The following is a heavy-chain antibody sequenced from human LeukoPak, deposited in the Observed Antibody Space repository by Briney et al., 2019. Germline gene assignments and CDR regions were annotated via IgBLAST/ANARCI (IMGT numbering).Heavy chain of an antibody. V-gene: IGHV3-23*01. J-gene: IGHJ4*02. CDR1: GFTFSNYA. D-gene: IGHD6-13*01. Sequence: PGGSLRLSCAASGFTFSNYAMSWVRQAPGKGPEWVSTISGGGGSTYYADSVKGRFTISRDNSKNTVYLQMNSVRAEDTAVYYCAKDPNDSSSSGYWGQGTLVTVSS. CDR3: AKDPNDSSSSGY. CDR2: ISGGGGST.